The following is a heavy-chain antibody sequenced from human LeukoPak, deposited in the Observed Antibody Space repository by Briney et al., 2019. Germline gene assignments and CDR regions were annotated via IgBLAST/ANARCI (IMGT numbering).Heavy chain of an antibody. CDR1: GFTFSNFW. CDR3: ARDGGASTPFDY. V-gene: IGHV3-74*01. D-gene: IGHD2-15*01. Sequence: QSGGSLRLSCAASGFTFSNFWIHWVRQAPGKGLVWVSRITIDDSSPNYAASVNGRFTISRDNAKSTVYLQMNSLTEEDTAVYYCARDGGASTPFDYWGQGTLVTVS. CDR2: ITIDDSSP. J-gene: IGHJ4*02.